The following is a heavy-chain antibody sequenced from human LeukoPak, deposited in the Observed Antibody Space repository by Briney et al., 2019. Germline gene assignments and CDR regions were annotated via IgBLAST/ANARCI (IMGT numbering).Heavy chain of an antibody. V-gene: IGHV3-48*03. J-gene: IGHJ6*04. D-gene: IGHD3-10*01. Sequence: GGSLRLSCAASGFTFSSYEMNWVRQAPGKGLEWVSYISSSGSTIYYADSVKGRSTISRDNAKNSLYLQMNSLRAEDTAVYYCARNKQYYYGSGASRASYYYYGMDVWGKGTTVTVSS. CDR3: ARNKQYYYGSGASRASYYYYGMDV. CDR2: ISSSGSTI. CDR1: GFTFSSYE.